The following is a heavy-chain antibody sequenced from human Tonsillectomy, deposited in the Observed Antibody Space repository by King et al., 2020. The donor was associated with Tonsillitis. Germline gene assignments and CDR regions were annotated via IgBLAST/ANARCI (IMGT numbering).Heavy chain of an antibody. V-gene: IGHV4-34*01. CDR3: TRGVYYDSSGYYWGLFDY. CDR2: INHSGST. D-gene: IGHD3-22*01. CDR1: GGSFSGYY. J-gene: IGHJ4*02. Sequence: VQLQQWGAGLLKPSETLSLTCAVYGGSFSGYYWSWIRQPPGKGLEWIGEINHSGSTNYNPSLKSRVTISVDTSKNQFSLKLSSVTAAATAVYYCTRGVYYDSSGYYWGLFDYWGQGTLVTVSS.